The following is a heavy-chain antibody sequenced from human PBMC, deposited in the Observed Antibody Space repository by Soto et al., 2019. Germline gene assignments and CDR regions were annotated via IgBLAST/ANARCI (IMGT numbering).Heavy chain of an antibody. Sequence: QVQLVQSGAEVKKSGASVKVSCKASGYTFSYYFIQWLRQAPGQGLEWVAWINPKTAATNYAKKFQDRVTLTSDTSFSTAYLELTRLRPDDTAVYYCARIKWGLDYYSGMDVWGQGTAVTVSS. CDR2: INPKTAAT. J-gene: IGHJ6*02. D-gene: IGHD1-26*01. V-gene: IGHV1-2*02. CDR1: GYTFSYYF. CDR3: ARIKWGLDYYSGMDV.